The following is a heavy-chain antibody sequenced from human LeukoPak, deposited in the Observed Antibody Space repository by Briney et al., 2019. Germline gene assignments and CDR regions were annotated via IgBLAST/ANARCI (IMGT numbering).Heavy chain of an antibody. CDR2: INPNSGGT. CDR1: GYTFTGYY. J-gene: IGHJ4*02. Sequence: ASVKVSCKASGYTFTGYYMHWVRQAPGQGLEWMGWINPNSGGTNYAQKFQGRVTMTRDTSISTAYMELSRLRSDDTAVYYCARVKVRDYDFWSGYQEFDYWGQGTLVTVSS. D-gene: IGHD3-3*01. CDR3: ARVKVRDYDFWSGYQEFDY. V-gene: IGHV1-2*02.